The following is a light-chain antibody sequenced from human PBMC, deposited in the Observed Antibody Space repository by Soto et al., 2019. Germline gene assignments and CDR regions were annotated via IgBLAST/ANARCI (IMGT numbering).Light chain of an antibody. CDR2: DAS. Sequence: DIQMTQSPSTLSASVGDRVTITCRASQSISSWLAWYQQKPGKAPKLLIYDASSLESGVPSRFSGSGSGTEFTLTIRSLQPDDFATYYCQQYNSYSETFGQGTK. J-gene: IGKJ1*01. V-gene: IGKV1-5*01. CDR1: QSISSW. CDR3: QQYNSYSET.